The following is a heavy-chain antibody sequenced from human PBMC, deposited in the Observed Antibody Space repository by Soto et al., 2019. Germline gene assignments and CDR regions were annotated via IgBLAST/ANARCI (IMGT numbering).Heavy chain of an antibody. CDR1: GGSISSSSYY. J-gene: IGHJ6*03. D-gene: IGHD3-3*01. CDR3: ARHGVDGNNTPYYYYYYYMDV. CDR2: IYYSGST. Sequence: SETLSLTCTVSGGSISSSSYYWGWIRQPPGKGLEWIGSIYYSGSTYYNPSLKSRVTISVDTSKNQFSLKLSSVTAADTAVYYCARHGVDGNNTPYYYYYYYMDVWGKGTTVTVS. V-gene: IGHV4-39*01.